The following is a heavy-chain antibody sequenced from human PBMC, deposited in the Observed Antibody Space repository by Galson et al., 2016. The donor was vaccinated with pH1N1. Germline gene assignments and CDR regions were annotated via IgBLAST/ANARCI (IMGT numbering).Heavy chain of an antibody. Sequence: SLRLSCAASGFIFSGYWMSWVRQAPGKGLEWVAKINQDGSRKYYVDSMKGRCTIPRDNAENSLSLQMNSLRVEDTALYYCATEDYYTSLYWGQGILVTVSS. J-gene: IGHJ4*02. CDR2: INQDGSRK. D-gene: IGHD1-26*01. V-gene: IGHV3-7*01. CDR3: ATEDYYTSLY. CDR1: GFIFSGYW.